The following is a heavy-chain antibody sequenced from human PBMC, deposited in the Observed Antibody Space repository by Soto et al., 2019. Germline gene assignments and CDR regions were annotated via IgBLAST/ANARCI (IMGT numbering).Heavy chain of an antibody. D-gene: IGHD6-6*01. J-gene: IGHJ3*02. V-gene: IGHV3-21*01. CDR2: ISSSSSYI. CDR1: GFTFSSYS. Sequence: SGVSLRLSCSASGFTFSSYSMNWVRQAPGKGLEWVSSISSSSSYIYYADSVKGRFTISRDNAKNSLYLQMNSLRAADTAVYSCAGGVSGIAARAIAFDIWGQGTMVTVSS. CDR3: AGGVSGIAARAIAFDI.